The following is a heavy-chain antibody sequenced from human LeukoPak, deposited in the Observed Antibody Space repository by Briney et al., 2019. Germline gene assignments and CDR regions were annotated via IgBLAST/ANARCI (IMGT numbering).Heavy chain of an antibody. D-gene: IGHD2/OR15-2a*01. V-gene: IGHV3-64*02. CDR3: ARGGENTIPNTFDY. CDR2: ISSNGTST. J-gene: IGHJ4*02. Sequence: GGSLRLSCTAAAFTFSSYGMHWVRQAPGKGLEYVSAISSNGTSTYYGDSVRGTFTISRDNSKNTLYLQMGSLRSEDMGVYYCARGGENTIPNTFDYWGQGALVTVSP. CDR1: AFTFSSYG.